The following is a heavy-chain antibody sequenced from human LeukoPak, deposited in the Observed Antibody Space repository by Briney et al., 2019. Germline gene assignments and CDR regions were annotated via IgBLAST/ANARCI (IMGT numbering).Heavy chain of an antibody. CDR3: AKNGDRGAYCTGGTCYPYFYYYMDV. Sequence: PGGSLRLSCAASGFTFSSYEMNWVRQAPGKGLEWVSYISSSGSTIYYADSVKGRFTISRDNAKNSLYLPMNSLRAEDTAIYYCAKNGDRGAYCTGGTCYPYFYYYMDVWGKGTTVTI. CDR1: GFTFSSYE. CDR2: ISSSGSTI. J-gene: IGHJ6*03. V-gene: IGHV3-48*03. D-gene: IGHD2-15*01.